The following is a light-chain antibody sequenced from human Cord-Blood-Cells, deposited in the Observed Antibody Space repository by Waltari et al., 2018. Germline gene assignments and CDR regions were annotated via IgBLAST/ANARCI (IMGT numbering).Light chain of an antibody. J-gene: IGLJ3*02. CDR1: SRAVGGYNY. V-gene: IGLV2-8*01. CDR3: SSYAGSNNLV. Sequence: QSALTQPPSASGSPGQSVTLSCTGTSRAVGGYNYVLCNHQPPGKAPKPILYEVSKRPAGVPDRFCGSKSGNTASLTVSGLQAEDEADYYCSSYAGSNNLVFGGGTKLTVL. CDR2: EVS.